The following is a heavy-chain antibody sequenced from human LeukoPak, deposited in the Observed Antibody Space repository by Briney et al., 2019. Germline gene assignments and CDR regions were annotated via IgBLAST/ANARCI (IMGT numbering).Heavy chain of an antibody. CDR2: ISRSGRDI. CDR1: GFTFGTYA. D-gene: IGHD6-19*01. Sequence: GGSLRLSCAASGFTFGTYAMNWVRQAPGKGLEWVSSISRSGRDIYYADSVRGRFTISRDNARDSLYLQMNSLRVEDTAVYYCARGRVTSAWYYFDYWGQGTLVTVSS. J-gene: IGHJ4*02. V-gene: IGHV3-21*01. CDR3: ARGRVTSAWYYFDY.